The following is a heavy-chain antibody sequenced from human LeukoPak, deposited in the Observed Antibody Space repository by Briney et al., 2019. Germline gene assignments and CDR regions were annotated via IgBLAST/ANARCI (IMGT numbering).Heavy chain of an antibody. CDR2: ISGSGSST. V-gene: IGHV3-23*01. J-gene: IGHJ4*02. CDR1: GFTFSSYA. D-gene: IGHD2-2*01. CDR3: AKASVVVPAALYDY. Sequence: GGSLRLSCAASGFTFSSYAMSWVRQAPGKGLEWVSAISGSGSSTYYADSVKGRFTISRDNSKNTLYLQMNSLRAEDTAVYYCAKASVVVPAALYDYWGQGTLVTVSS.